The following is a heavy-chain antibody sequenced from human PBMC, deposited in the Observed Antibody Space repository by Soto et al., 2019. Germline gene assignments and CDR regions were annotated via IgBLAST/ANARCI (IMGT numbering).Heavy chain of an antibody. V-gene: IGHV4-61*01. CDR2: IYYSGST. CDR1: GGSVSSGSYY. Sequence: SETLSLTCTVSGGSVSSGSYYWSWIRQPPGKGLEWIGYIYYSGSTNYNPSLKSRVTISVDTSKNQFSLKLSSVTAADTAVYYCARDDDYGGNSGGWFDPWGQGTLVTVSS. D-gene: IGHD4-17*01. J-gene: IGHJ5*02. CDR3: ARDDDYGGNSGGWFDP.